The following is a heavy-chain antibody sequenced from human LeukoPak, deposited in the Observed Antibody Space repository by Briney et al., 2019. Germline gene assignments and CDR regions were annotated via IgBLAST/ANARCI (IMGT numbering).Heavy chain of an antibody. Sequence: SETLSLTCTVYGGSFSGYYWSWIRQPPGKGLEWIGEINHSGSTNYNPSLKSRVTISVDTSKNQFSLKLSSVTAADMAVYYCARGYALDVWGKGTTVTVSS. D-gene: IGHD4-17*01. CDR1: GGSFSGYY. CDR3: ARGYALDV. V-gene: IGHV4-34*01. J-gene: IGHJ6*04. CDR2: INHSGST.